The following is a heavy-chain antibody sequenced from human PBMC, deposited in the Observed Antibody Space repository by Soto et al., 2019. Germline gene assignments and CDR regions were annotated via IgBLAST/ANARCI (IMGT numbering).Heavy chain of an antibody. CDR2: IYYSGST. CDR3: ARQRAYYDFWSGYLDH. Sequence: PSETLSLTCTVSGGSISSSSYYWGWIRQPPGKGLEWIGSIYYSGSTYYNPSLKSRVTISVDTSKNQFSLKLSSVTAADKAVYYCARQRAYYDFWSGYLDHWGQGTLVTVSS. J-gene: IGHJ5*02. V-gene: IGHV4-39*01. CDR1: GGSISSSSYY. D-gene: IGHD3-3*01.